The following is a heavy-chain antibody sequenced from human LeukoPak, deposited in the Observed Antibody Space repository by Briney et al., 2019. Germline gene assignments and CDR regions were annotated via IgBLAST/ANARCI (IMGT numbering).Heavy chain of an antibody. CDR3: AREWLTMVRGVIWNWFDP. CDR2: MNPNSGNT. J-gene: IGHJ5*02. Sequence: ASVKVSCKASGYTFTSYDINWVRQATGQGLEWMGWMNPNSGNTGYAQKFQGRVTMTRITSISTAYMELSSLRSEDTAVYYCAREWLTMVRGVIWNWFDPWGQGTLVTVSS. CDR1: GYTFTSYD. D-gene: IGHD3-10*01. V-gene: IGHV1-8*01.